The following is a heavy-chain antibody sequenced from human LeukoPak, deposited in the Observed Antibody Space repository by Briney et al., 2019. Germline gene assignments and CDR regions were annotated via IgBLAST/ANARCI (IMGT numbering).Heavy chain of an antibody. CDR2: ISYDGSNI. V-gene: IGHV3-30*18. CDR3: AKDRAGSYFPHFYYGMDV. CDR1: GFTFRTYG. Sequence: GGSLRLSCAASGFTFRTYGIHWVREAPPKGLEWVAVISYDGSNIYYTDSVKGRFTISRDNSKNTVDLQMNSLRAEDTAVYYCAKDRAGSYFPHFYYGMDVWGQGSTVTVSS. D-gene: IGHD3-10*01. J-gene: IGHJ6*02.